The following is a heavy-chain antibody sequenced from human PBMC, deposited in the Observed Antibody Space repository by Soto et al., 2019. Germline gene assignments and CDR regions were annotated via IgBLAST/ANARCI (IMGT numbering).Heavy chain of an antibody. CDR2: ISAYNGNT. D-gene: IGHD1-7*01. CDR1: GYTFTSYG. Sequence: ASVKVSCKASGYTFTSYGISWVRQAPGQGLEWMGWISAYNGNTNYAQKLQGRVTMTTDTSTSTAYMELRSLRSDDTAVYYCARDQGYNWNWGYYYYAMDVWGQGTTVTVSS. CDR3: ARDQGYNWNWGYYYYAMDV. J-gene: IGHJ6*02. V-gene: IGHV1-18*04.